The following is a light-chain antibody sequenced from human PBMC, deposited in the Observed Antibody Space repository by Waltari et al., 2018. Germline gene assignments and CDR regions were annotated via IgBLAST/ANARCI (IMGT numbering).Light chain of an antibody. CDR3: ATWDDSLNGYV. Sequence: QSVLTQPPSASGTPGQRVTISCSGSSSNIGSNTVNWYQQFPGAAPKLLLYSNIQRPSGVPARCSGSKSGTSASLAISGLQSEDEADYYCATWDDSLNGYVFGTGTKVTVL. J-gene: IGLJ1*01. V-gene: IGLV1-44*01. CDR2: SNI. CDR1: SSNIGSNT.